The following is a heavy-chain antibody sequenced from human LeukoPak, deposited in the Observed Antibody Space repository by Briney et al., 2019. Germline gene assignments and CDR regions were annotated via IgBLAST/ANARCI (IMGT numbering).Heavy chain of an antibody. V-gene: IGHV3-48*01. Sequence: GGSLRLSCAASGFTFSSYSMNWVRQAPGKGLEWVSYINSRSSMIYYADSVKGRFTISRGNAKNSLYLQMNSLRAEDTAVYYCARDLGYSYGYYFDYWGQGTLVTVSS. CDR1: GFTFSSYS. J-gene: IGHJ4*02. CDR3: ARDLGYSYGYYFDY. CDR2: INSRSSMI. D-gene: IGHD5-18*01.